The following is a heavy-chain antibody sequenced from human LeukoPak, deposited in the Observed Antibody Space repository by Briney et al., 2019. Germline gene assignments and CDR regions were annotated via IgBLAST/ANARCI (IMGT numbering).Heavy chain of an antibody. CDR1: GFTFDDHG. D-gene: IGHD6-13*01. CDR3: ARGAGSSWYFYFDY. J-gene: IGHJ4*02. V-gene: IGHV3-20*04. CDR2: IKWDGGST. Sequence: RSGGSLRLSCAASGFTFDDHGMTWVRHAPGKGLEWVSGIKWDGGSTGYAESVKGRFTISRDNAKNSLYLQMNSLRVEDTAVYYCARGAGSSWYFYFDYWGQGTLVTVSS.